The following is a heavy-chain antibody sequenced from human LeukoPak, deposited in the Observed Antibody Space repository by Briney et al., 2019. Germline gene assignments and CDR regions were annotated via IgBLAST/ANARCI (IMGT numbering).Heavy chain of an antibody. CDR1: GGSFSGYY. D-gene: IGHD2-15*01. V-gene: IGHV4-34*01. CDR3: ARSCSGGSCNYGMDV. Sequence: KASETLSLTCAVYGGSFSGYYWSWIRQPPGKGLEWIGEINHSGSTNYNPSLKSRVTISVDTSKHQFSLKLSSVTAADTAVYYCARSCSGGSCNYGMDVWGQGTTVTVSS. J-gene: IGHJ6*02. CDR2: INHSGST.